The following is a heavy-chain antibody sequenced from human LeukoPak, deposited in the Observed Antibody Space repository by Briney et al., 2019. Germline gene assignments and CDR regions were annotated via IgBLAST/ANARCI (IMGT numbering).Heavy chain of an antibody. J-gene: IGHJ4*02. V-gene: IGHV3-23*01. CDR3: AKDPWGSRGYFDY. Sequence: GGSLRLSCTASGFTLSRNAMIWVRQAPGKGLEWVSAISGSGSDTYYADSVKGRFNIFRDNSKNTVYLRMNSLRAEDTAVYYCAKDPWGSRGYFDYWGQGTLVTVSS. CDR1: GFTLSRNA. CDR2: ISGSGSDT. D-gene: IGHD7-27*01.